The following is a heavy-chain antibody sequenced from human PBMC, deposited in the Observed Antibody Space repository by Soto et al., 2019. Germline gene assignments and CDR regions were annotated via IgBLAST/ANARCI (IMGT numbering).Heavy chain of an antibody. V-gene: IGHV4-34*01. CDR3: ARGGMEYNCGFVKAYDI. CDR1: GGSFSGYY. CDR2: INDSGST. J-gene: IGHJ3*02. D-gene: IGHD5-18*01. Sequence: QVQLQQWGAGLLKPSETLSLTCAVYGGSFSGYYWSWIRQPPGKGLEWIGEINDSGSTNYNPSLTRRLTISVVTHKNQIALNLTSVTAADTAVYDCARGGMEYNCGFVKAYDIWGQGTTVTVSS.